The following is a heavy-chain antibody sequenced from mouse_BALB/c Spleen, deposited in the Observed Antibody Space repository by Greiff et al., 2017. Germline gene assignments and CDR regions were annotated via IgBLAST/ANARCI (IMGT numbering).Heavy chain of an antibody. D-gene: IGHD2-14*01. CDR2: IWGDGST. Sequence: VQLVESGPGLVAPSQSLSITCTVSGFSLTGYGVNWVRQPPGKGLEWLGMIWGDGSTDYNSALKSRLSISKDNSKSQVFLKMNSLQTDDTARYYCASSSYYRFSWFAYWGQGTLVTVSA. CDR3: ASSSYYRFSWFAY. CDR1: GFSLTGYG. J-gene: IGHJ3*01. V-gene: IGHV2-6-7*01.